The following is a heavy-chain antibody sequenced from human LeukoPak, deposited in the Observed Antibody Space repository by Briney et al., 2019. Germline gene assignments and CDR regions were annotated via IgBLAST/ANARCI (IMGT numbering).Heavy chain of an antibody. CDR1: GGTFSSYA. V-gene: IGHV1-69*04. CDR2: IIPILGIA. CDR3: ARDLPALPCSGGSCARFYYYGMDV. J-gene: IGHJ6*02. D-gene: IGHD2-15*01. Sequence: GSSVKVSCKASGGTFSSYAISWVRQAPGQGLEWMGRIIPILGIANYAQKFQGRVTITADKSTSTAYMELSSLRSEDTAVYYCARDLPALPCSGGSCARFYYYGMDVWGQGTTVTVSS.